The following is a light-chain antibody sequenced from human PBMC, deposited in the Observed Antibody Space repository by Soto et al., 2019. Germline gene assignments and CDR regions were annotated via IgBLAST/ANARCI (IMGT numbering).Light chain of an antibody. CDR2: GAS. V-gene: IGKV3-20*01. J-gene: IGKJ1*01. CDR3: QQYNPYSPWT. Sequence: EIVLTQSPGTLSLSPGERATLSCRASQSVSSSYLAWYQQKPGQAPRLLIYGASSRATGIPDRFSGSGSGTDFTLTISRLEPEDFATYYCQQYNPYSPWTFGQGTKVDIK. CDR1: QSVSSSY.